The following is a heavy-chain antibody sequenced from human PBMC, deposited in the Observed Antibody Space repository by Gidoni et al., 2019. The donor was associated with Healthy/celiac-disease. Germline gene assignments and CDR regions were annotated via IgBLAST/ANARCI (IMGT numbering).Heavy chain of an antibody. CDR3: ARGGRGSGSYYRPPVLPNDY. CDR1: GFTLRSYG. D-gene: IGHD3-10*01. V-gene: IGHV3-33*01. Sequence: QVQLVESGGGVVQPGRSLRLSCAASGFTLRSYGMHWVRQAPGKGLEWVAVIWYDGSNKYYADSVKGRFTISRDNSKNTLYLQMNSLRAEDTAVYYCARGGRGSGSYYRPPVLPNDYWGQGTLVTVSS. J-gene: IGHJ4*02. CDR2: IWYDGSNK.